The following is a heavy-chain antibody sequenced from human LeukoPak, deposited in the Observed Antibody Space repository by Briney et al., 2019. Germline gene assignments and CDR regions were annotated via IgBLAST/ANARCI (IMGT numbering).Heavy chain of an antibody. D-gene: IGHD6-19*01. CDR3: ARAPKPKQWLYRYYYMDV. V-gene: IGHV4-38-2*02. J-gene: IGHJ6*03. CDR1: GYSISSGYY. Sequence: SETLSLTCTVSGYSISSGYYWGWIRQPPVKGLEWIGSIYHSGSTYYNPSLKSRVTISVDTSKNQFSLKLSSVTAADTAVYYCARAPKPKQWLYRYYYMDVWGKGTTVTISS. CDR2: IYHSGST.